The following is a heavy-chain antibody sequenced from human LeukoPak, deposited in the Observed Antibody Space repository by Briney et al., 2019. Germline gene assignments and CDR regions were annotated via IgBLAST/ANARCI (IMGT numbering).Heavy chain of an antibody. J-gene: IGHJ4*02. Sequence: GRSLRLSCAASGFNFSIYGMHWVRQAPGKGLEWVANIKQDGSEKYYVDSVKGRFTISRDNAKNSLYLQMNSLRAEDTAVYYCAREQVVVPAAMGYFDYWGQGTLVTVSS. D-gene: IGHD2-2*01. V-gene: IGHV3-7*01. CDR1: GFNFSIYG. CDR3: AREQVVVPAAMGYFDY. CDR2: IKQDGSEK.